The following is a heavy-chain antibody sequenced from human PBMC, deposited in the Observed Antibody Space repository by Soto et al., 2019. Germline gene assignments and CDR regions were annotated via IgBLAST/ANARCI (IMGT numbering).Heavy chain of an antibody. V-gene: IGHV3-33*01. CDR3: ARPAAATYYYGSGSYLLYGMDV. CDR2: IWYDGSNK. D-gene: IGHD3-10*01. CDR1: GFTFSSYG. J-gene: IGHJ6*02. Sequence: PGGSLRLSCAASGFTFSSYGMHWVRQAPGKGLEWVAVIWYDGSNKYYADSVKGRFTISRDNSKNTLYLQMNSLRAEDTAVYYCARPAAATYYYGSGSYLLYGMDVWGQGTTVTVSS.